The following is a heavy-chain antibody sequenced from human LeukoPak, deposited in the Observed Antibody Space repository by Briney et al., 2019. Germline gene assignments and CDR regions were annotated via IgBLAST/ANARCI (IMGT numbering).Heavy chain of an antibody. D-gene: IGHD3-16*01. CDR2: IYYSGST. V-gene: IGHV4-59*01. CDR3: AREGGYFDL. CDR1: GGSISSYY. Sequence: SQTLSLTCTVSGGSISSYYWSWIRQPPGKGLEWIGYIYYSGSTNYNPSLESRVTISLDTSKNQFSLKLSSVTAADTAVYYCAREGGYFDLWGRGTLVTVSS. J-gene: IGHJ2*01.